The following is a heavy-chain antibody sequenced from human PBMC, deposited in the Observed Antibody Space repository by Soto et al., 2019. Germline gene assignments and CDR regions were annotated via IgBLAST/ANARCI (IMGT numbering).Heavy chain of an antibody. CDR2: IIPIFGTA. CDR1: GGPFSSYA. Sequence: VASVKVSCKASGGPFSSYAISWVRQAPGQGLEWSGGIIPIFGTANYAQKFQGRVTITADESTSKAYMELSSLRSEDTAVYYCARDEGLSAGLNAFDIWGQGTMVTVSS. D-gene: IGHD3-16*02. V-gene: IGHV1-69*13. CDR3: ARDEGLSAGLNAFDI. J-gene: IGHJ3*02.